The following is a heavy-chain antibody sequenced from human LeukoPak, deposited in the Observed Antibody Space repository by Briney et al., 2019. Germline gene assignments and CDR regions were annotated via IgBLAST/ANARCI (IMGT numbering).Heavy chain of an antibody. D-gene: IGHD4-11*01. Sequence: SQTLSLTCTVSGGSISNYYWSWIRQPPGKGLEWIGNIHYSGSTSYNPFLKSRVTISVDTSKNQFSLKLSSVTAADTAVYYCAYTVTTINYFDYWGQGTLVTVSS. V-gene: IGHV4-59*01. CDR1: GGSISNYY. CDR2: IHYSGST. CDR3: AYTVTTINYFDY. J-gene: IGHJ4*02.